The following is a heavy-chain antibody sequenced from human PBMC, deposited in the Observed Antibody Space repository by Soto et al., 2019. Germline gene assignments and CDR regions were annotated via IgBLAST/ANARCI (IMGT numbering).Heavy chain of an antibody. V-gene: IGHV5-51*01. CDR3: ARQHDILTGYSDENFDY. Sequence: GESLKISCKGSGYSFTSYWIGWVRQMPGKGLEWMGIIYPGDSDTRYSPSFQGQVTISADKSISTAYLQWSSLKASDTAMYYCARQHDILTGYSDENFDYWGQGTLVTVSS. D-gene: IGHD3-9*01. J-gene: IGHJ4*02. CDR2: IYPGDSDT. CDR1: GYSFTSYW.